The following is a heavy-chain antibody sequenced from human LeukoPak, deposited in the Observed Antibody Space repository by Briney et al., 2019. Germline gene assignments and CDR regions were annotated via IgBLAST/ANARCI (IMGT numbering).Heavy chain of an antibody. Sequence: GGSLRLSCAASGFTFSSYAMSWVRQAPGKGLEWVSYISSSGSAVYYADSVKGRFTISRDNAKNSLYLQINSLRAEDTAVYYCARVRVGYYFDYWGQGALVTVSS. V-gene: IGHV3-48*01. CDR1: GFTFSSYA. D-gene: IGHD2-8*02. CDR2: ISSSGSAV. J-gene: IGHJ4*02. CDR3: ARVRVGYYFDY.